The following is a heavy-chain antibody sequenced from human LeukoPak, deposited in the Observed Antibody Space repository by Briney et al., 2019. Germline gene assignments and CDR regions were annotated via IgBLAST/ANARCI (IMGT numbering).Heavy chain of an antibody. Sequence: VASVKVSCKASGYTFTSYAMNWVRQAPGQGLEWMGWINTNTGNPTYAQGFTGRFVFSLDTSVSTAYLQISSPKAEDTAVYYCAMGYSYGPSDMDVWGKGTTVTVSS. CDR1: GYTFTSYA. CDR3: AMGYSYGPSDMDV. J-gene: IGHJ6*03. V-gene: IGHV7-4-1*02. D-gene: IGHD5-18*01. CDR2: INTNTGNP.